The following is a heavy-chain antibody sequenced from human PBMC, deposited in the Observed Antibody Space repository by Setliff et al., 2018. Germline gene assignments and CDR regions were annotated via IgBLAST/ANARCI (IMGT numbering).Heavy chain of an antibody. Sequence: GGSLRLSCVASGFTFSSYSMNWVRQAPGEGLEWVSSISSSSSYIYYADSVKGRFTISRDNAKNSLYLQMNILRAEDTAVYYCARDGNYYYYYMDVWGKGTTVTVSS. CDR3: ARDGNYYYYYMDV. CDR2: ISSSSSYI. CDR1: GFTFSSYS. V-gene: IGHV3-21*01. J-gene: IGHJ6*03.